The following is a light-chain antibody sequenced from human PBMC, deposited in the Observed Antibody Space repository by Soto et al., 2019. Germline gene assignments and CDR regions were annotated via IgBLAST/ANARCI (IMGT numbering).Light chain of an antibody. CDR1: SSDVGGYEY. V-gene: IGLV2-8*01. CDR2: EVS. Sequence: QSALTQHPSASGSPGQSVTISCTGTSSDVGGYEYVSWYQQHPGKAPKLMIYEVSKRPSGVPDRFSGSKSGNTASLTVSGLQAEDEADYYCSSYAGSNNLYVFGPGTKLTVL. CDR3: SSYAGSNNLYV. J-gene: IGLJ1*01.